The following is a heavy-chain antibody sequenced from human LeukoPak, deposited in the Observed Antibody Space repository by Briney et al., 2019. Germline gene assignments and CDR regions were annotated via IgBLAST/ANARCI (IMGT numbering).Heavy chain of an antibody. CDR1: GFTFSSYG. D-gene: IGHD5-24*01. J-gene: IGHJ4*02. CDR3: AKDKDGYNDY. CDR2: ISYDGSNK. Sequence: GGSLRLSCAASGFTFSSYGMHWVRQAPGKGLEWVAVISYDGSNKYYADSVKGRFTISRDNSKNTLHLQMNSLRAEDTAVYYCAKDKDGYNDYWGQGTLVTVSS. V-gene: IGHV3-30*18.